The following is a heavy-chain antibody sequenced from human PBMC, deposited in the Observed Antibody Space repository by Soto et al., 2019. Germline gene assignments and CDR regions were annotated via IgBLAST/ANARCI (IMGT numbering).Heavy chain of an antibody. J-gene: IGHJ4*02. V-gene: IGHV3-23*01. CDR3: ANDYRAFNYDGYAYSALAY. CDR1: GFIFSNYA. D-gene: IGHD3-16*01. CDR2: ISGSGDSA. Sequence: EVQLLESGGGLVQPGGSLRLSCAASGFIFSNYAMSWVRQAPGKGLEWGSTISGSGDSAYYADSVKGRFTIYRDNSKNTLFLQLISLRAEDTAVYYCANDYRAFNYDGYAYSALAYWGQGTLVTVSS.